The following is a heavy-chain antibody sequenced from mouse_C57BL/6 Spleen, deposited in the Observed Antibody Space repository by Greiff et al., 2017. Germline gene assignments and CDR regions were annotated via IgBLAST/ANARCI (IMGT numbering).Heavy chain of an antibody. Sequence: EVNVVESEGGLVQPGSSMKLSCTASGFTFSDYYMAWVRPVPEKGLEWVANINYDGSSTYSLDSLKSRFIISRDNAKNILYLQMRSLKSEDTATYYCARDEDQGFAYWGQGTLVTVSA. V-gene: IGHV5-16*01. CDR3: ARDEDQGFAY. CDR1: GFTFSDYY. CDR2: INYDGSST. J-gene: IGHJ3*01.